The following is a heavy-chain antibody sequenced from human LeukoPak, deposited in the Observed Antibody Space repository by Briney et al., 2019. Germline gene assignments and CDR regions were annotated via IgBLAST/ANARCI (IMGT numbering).Heavy chain of an antibody. J-gene: IGHJ3*02. CDR2: IVVGSGNT. CDR3: AAPYGPGAFDI. Sequence: EASVKLSCKASGFTFTSSAVQWVRQARGQRLEWIGWIVVGSGNTNYAQKFQERVTITRDMSTSTAYMELSSLRSEDAAVYYCAAPYGPGAFDIWGQGTMVTVSS. CDR1: GFTFTSSA. V-gene: IGHV1-58*01. D-gene: IGHD4-17*01.